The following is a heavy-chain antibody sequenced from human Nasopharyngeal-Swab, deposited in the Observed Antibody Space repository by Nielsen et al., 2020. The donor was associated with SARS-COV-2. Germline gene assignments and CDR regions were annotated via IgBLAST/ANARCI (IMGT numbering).Heavy chain of an antibody. Sequence: GGSLRLSCAASGFTFSSYWMHWVRQAPGKGLVWVSRINSDGSSTSYADSVKGRFTISRDNAKNTLYLQMNSLRAEDTAVYYCARDPLYYDILTGYYSRYYFDYWGQGTLVTVSS. D-gene: IGHD3-9*01. V-gene: IGHV3-74*01. CDR3: ARDPLYYDILTGYYSRYYFDY. CDR1: GFTFSSYW. CDR2: INSDGSST. J-gene: IGHJ4*02.